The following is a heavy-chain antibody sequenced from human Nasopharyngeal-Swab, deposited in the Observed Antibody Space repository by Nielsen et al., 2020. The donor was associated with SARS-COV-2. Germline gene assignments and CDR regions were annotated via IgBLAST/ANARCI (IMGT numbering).Heavy chain of an antibody. CDR1: GFTFRSYG. CDR2: IWYDGSNK. J-gene: IGHJ6*02. Sequence: GGSLRLSCAASGFTFRSYGMPWVRQAPGKGLEWVAVIWYDGSNKYYADSVKGRFTISRDNSKNTLYLQMNSLRAEDTAVYYCARDRTVTSYYYYGMDVWGQGTTVTVSS. V-gene: IGHV3-33*01. D-gene: IGHD4-11*01. CDR3: ARDRTVTSYYYYGMDV.